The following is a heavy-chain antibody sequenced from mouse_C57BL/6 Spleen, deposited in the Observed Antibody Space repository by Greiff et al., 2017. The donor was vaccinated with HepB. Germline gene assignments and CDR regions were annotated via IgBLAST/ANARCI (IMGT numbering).Heavy chain of an antibody. V-gene: IGHV1-52*01. J-gene: IGHJ2*01. Sequence: VQLQQSGAELVRPGSSVKLSCKASGYTFTSYWMHWVKQRPIQGLEWIGNIDPSGSETHYNQKFKDKATLTVDKSSSTAYMQLSSLTSEDSAVYYCAREGLPDFDYWGQGTTLTVSS. D-gene: IGHD2-2*01. CDR2: IDPSGSET. CDR3: AREGLPDFDY. CDR1: GYTFTSYW.